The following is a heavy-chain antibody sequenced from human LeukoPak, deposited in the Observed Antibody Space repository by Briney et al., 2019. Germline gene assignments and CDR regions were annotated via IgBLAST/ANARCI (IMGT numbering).Heavy chain of an antibody. V-gene: IGHV1-69*05. CDR3: ARGTRVSYYYYYMDV. Sequence: SVKVSCKASGGTFSSYAVSWVRQAPGQGLDWMGGIIPIFGTADYAQKFQGRVTITTDESTSTAYMELNSLRSEDTAVYYCARGTRVSYYYYYMDVWGRGTTVTVSS. CDR1: GGTFSSYA. J-gene: IGHJ6*03. D-gene: IGHD6-13*01. CDR2: IIPIFGTA.